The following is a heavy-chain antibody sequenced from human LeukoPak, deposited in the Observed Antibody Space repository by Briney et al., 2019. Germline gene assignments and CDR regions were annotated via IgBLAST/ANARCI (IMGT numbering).Heavy chain of an antibody. CDR1: GYTFTSYR. D-gene: IGHD6-19*01. Sequence: GASVKVSCKASGYTFTSYRISWARQAPGQGLEWMGWISAYNGNTNYAHHLQGRVTMTTDTSTSTAYMELRSLISDDTAVYFCATDDIAVAGTNFDYWGRGTLVTVSS. CDR2: ISAYNGNT. CDR3: ATDDIAVAGTNFDY. J-gene: IGHJ4*02. V-gene: IGHV1-18*01.